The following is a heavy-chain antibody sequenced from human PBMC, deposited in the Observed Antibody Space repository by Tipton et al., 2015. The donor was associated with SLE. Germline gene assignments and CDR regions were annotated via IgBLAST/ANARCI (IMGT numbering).Heavy chain of an antibody. CDR3: ARLSGDSTWYVDL. Sequence: TLSLTCTVSGGSISSSSFYWGWIRQPSGKGPEWIGTIYYSGRTYYKPSLKSRVDISVDTSKNQFSLRLSSVTAADTAVYYCARLSGDSTWYVDLWGRGTLVTVSS. V-gene: IGHV4-39*07. CDR2: IYYSGRT. CDR1: GGSISSSSFY. J-gene: IGHJ2*01. D-gene: IGHD7-27*01.